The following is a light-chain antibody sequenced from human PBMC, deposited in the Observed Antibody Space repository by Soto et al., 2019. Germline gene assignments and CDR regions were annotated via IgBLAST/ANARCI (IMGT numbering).Light chain of an antibody. CDR2: QTS. Sequence: EIVLRQSPATLSSFPGDRVTLSYRASQYINTRLAWYQHRPGQAPRLLIYQTSIRAAGIPARFSASGTGTDFTLTISDVQPEDFAVYYCHQRQSWPRTFGQGTKVDI. CDR3: HQRQSWPRT. J-gene: IGKJ1*01. V-gene: IGKV3-11*01. CDR1: QYINTR.